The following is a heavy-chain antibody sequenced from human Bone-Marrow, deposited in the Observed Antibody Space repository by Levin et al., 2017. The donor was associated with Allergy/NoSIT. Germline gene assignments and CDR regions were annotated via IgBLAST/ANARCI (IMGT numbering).Heavy chain of an antibody. CDR1: GDAFTGRY. CDR2: IDPDNGGP. CDR3: ARERDGFDY. D-gene: IGHD5-24*01. J-gene: IGHJ4*02. V-gene: IGHV1-2*07. Sequence: ASVKVSCKASGDAFTGRYIHWVRQAPGQGLEWMGLIDPDNGGPTYAHRFQGRVTMARDTSIDTAYMELSKLTSDDTAIYYCARERDGFDYWGQGTLVIVSS.